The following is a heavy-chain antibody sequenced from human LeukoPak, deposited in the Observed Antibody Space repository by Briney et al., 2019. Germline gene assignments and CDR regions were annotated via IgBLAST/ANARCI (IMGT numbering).Heavy chain of an antibody. Sequence: ASVKVSCKASGYTFTGYYMHWVRQAPGQGLEWMGWINPNSGGTNYAQKFQGRVTMTRDTSISTAYMELSRLSSDDTAVYYCARDRDTYYYDSSGYRNWFDPWGQGTLVTVSS. CDR2: INPNSGGT. J-gene: IGHJ5*02. CDR1: GYTFTGYY. D-gene: IGHD3-22*01. CDR3: ARDRDTYYYDSSGYRNWFDP. V-gene: IGHV1-2*02.